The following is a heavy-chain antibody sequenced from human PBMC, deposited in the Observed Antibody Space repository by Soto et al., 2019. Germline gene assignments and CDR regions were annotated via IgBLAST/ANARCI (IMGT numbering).Heavy chain of an antibody. V-gene: IGHV4-39*01. CDR2: IYYSGST. CDR3: ARHRAGTMYYYYYYMDV. D-gene: IGHD1-7*01. J-gene: IGHJ6*03. CDR1: GGSISSSSYY. Sequence: ASETLSLTCTVSGGSISSSSYYWGWIRQPPGKGLEWIGSIYYSGSTYYNPSLKSRVTISVDTSKNQFSLKLSSVTAADTAVYYCARHRAGTMYYYYYYMDVWGKGTTVTVSS.